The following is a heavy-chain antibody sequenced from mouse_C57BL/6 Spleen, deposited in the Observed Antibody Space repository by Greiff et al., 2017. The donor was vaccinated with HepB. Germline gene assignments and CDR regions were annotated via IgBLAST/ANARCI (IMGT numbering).Heavy chain of an antibody. J-gene: IGHJ2*01. CDR3: ARSQDEGWLPLFDY. D-gene: IGHD2-3*01. V-gene: IGHV14-2*01. Sequence: GKATITADTSSNTAYLQLSSLTSEDTAVYYCARSQDEGWLPLFDYWGQGTTLTVSS.